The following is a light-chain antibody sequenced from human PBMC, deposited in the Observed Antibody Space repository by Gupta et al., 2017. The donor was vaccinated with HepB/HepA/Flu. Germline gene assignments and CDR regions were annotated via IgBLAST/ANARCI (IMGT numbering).Light chain of an antibody. CDR1: QDISNH. V-gene: IGKV1-8*01. CDR2: DAS. CDR3: QQYYNYLSWT. Sequence: AIRMTQSPSSISASTGDRVTITCRASQDISNHLVWYQQKPGKAPKLLIFDASTLNRGVPPRFSGSGYGTDFTLTINNLQSEDFATYYCQQYYNYLSWTFGHGTKVDI. J-gene: IGKJ1*01.